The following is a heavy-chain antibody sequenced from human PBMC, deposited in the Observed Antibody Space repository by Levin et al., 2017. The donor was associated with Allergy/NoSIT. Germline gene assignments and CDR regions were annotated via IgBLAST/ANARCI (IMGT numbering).Heavy chain of an antibody. CDR1: GFTFSNYA. V-gene: IGHV3-30-3*01. J-gene: IGHJ6*03. Sequence: SCAASGFTFSNYAMHWVRQAPGKGLEWAAVIPYDESNTYYADSVKGRFTISRDISKNTLYLQMNSLRAEDTAVYYCARDLYGSGSFRDYRGYYMDFWGKGTTVTVSS. D-gene: IGHD3-10*01. CDR2: IPYDESNT. CDR3: ARDLYGSGSFRDYRGYYMDF.